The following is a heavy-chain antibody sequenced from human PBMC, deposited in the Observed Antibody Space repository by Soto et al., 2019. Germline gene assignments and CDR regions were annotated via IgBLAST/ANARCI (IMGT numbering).Heavy chain of an antibody. CDR1: GYTFTSYG. Sequence: QVQLVQSGAEVKKPGASVKVSCKASGYTFTSYGISWVRQAPGQGLEWMGWISDYNGNTNYAQKLQGRVTMTTDTSTIPAYMELRSLRSDDTAVYYCARVPPNGWYGTFYYYMDVWGQGTTVPVSS. CDR2: ISDYNGNT. J-gene: IGHJ6*03. D-gene: IGHD6-19*01. CDR3: ARVPPNGWYGTFYYYMDV. V-gene: IGHV1-18*01.